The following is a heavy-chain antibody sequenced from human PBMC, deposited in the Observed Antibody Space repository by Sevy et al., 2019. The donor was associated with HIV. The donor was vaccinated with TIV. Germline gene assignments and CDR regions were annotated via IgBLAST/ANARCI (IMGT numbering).Heavy chain of an antibody. CDR1: GFTVSNNY. D-gene: IGHD3-10*01. V-gene: IGHV3-53*01. CDR3: GRAGQYYYGSGNYSYG. Sequence: GGSLRLSCAVSGFTVSNNYMTWVRQAPGKGLEWDSVIYSGGRTEYADSVKGRFSISRDNSKNTLYLQMNSLRVEDTAVYYCGRAGQYYYGSGNYSYGWGQGTLVTVSS. CDR2: IYSGGRT. J-gene: IGHJ4*02.